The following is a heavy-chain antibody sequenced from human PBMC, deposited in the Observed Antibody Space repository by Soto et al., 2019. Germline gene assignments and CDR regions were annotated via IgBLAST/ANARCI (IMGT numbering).Heavy chain of an antibody. V-gene: IGHV3-23*01. D-gene: IGHD3-10*01. CDR3: AKGRGGSGSLTPRVDF. CDR1: GFTFNNYA. J-gene: IGHJ4*02. CDR2: ISGGGDTT. Sequence: EVQLLDSGGGLVQPGGSLRLSCAAPGFTFNNYAMTWVRQAPGKGLEWVSAISGGGDTTSYADSVTGRFTVSRDGSKNTLYLQMSSLRAEDTALYYCAKGRGGSGSLTPRVDFWGQGTLVTVSS.